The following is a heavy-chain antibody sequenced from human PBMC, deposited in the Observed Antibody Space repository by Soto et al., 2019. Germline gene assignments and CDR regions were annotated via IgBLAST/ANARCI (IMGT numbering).Heavy chain of an antibody. CDR2: INHSGST. V-gene: IGHV4-4*02. CDR1: SGSISSSNW. D-gene: IGHD3-3*01. CDR3: ARKAPSITSFGVVLPAGGYFDY. Sequence: QVQLQESGPGLVKPSGTLSLTCAVSSGSISSSNWWSWVRQPPGKGLEWIGEINHSGSTNYNPSLKSRVAIAVDKTKNQFSLRLSSVTAADTAVYYCARKAPSITSFGVVLPAGGYFDYWGQGTLVTVSS. J-gene: IGHJ4*02.